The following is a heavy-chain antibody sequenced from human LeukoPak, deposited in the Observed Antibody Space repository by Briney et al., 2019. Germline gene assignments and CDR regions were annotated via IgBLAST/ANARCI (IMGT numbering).Heavy chain of an antibody. Sequence: GASVKLSCKASGYNFSSYYIQWVRQDPGQGLEWMGLLNPSRGTTAYAPKFQGRVTMTRDTSSNTVYMELRGLRSDDTAIYYCARDATRGIGGSYDLDFWGQGSLVTVPS. V-gene: IGHV1-46*01. CDR2: LNPSRGTT. CDR3: ARDATRGIGGSYDLDF. CDR1: GYNFSSYY. D-gene: IGHD3-16*01. J-gene: IGHJ4*02.